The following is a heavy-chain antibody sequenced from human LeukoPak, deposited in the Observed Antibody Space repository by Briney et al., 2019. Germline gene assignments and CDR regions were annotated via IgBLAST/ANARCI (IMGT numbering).Heavy chain of an antibody. Sequence: GASVKVSCKASGYTFTSYGISWVRQAPGQGLEWMGWISAYNGNTNYAQKLQGRVTMTTDTSTSTAYMELRSLRSDDTAVYYCARDRVRFLEWLSLGFWGQGTLVTVSS. J-gene: IGHJ4*02. V-gene: IGHV1-18*01. CDR3: ARDRVRFLEWLSLGF. CDR2: ISAYNGNT. D-gene: IGHD3-3*01. CDR1: GYTFTSYG.